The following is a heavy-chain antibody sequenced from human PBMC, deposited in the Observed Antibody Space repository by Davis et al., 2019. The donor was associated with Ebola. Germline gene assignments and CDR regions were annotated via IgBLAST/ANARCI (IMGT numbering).Heavy chain of an antibody. CDR1: GYTFTSYG. Sequence: ASVKVSCKASGYTFTSYGISWVRQAPGQGLEWMGWISAYNGNTNYAQKLQGRVTMTTDTSTSTAYMELRSLRSNDTAVYYCARDEGMVYARYYFDYWGQGTLVTVSS. CDR2: ISAYNGNT. J-gene: IGHJ4*02. CDR3: ARDEGMVYARYYFDY. D-gene: IGHD2-8*01. V-gene: IGHV1-18*01.